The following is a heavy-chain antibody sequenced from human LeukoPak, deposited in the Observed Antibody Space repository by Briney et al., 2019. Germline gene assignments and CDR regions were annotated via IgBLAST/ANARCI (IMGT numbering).Heavy chain of an antibody. V-gene: IGHV4-30-2*01. CDR1: GGSISSGGYS. J-gene: IGHJ3*02. D-gene: IGHD3-16*02. CDR2: IYHSGST. Sequence: SETLSLTCAVSGGSISSGGYSWSWIRQPPGKGLEWIGYIYHSGSTYYNPSLESRVTISVDRSKNQFSLKLSSVTAADTAVYYCARAAARLIEDYVWGSYRHDAFDIWGQGTMVTVSS. CDR3: ARAAARLIEDYVWGSYRHDAFDI.